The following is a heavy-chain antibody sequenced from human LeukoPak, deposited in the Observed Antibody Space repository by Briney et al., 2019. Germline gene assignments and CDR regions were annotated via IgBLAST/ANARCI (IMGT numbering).Heavy chain of an antibody. CDR2: IIPILGIA. CDR1: GGTFSSYA. CDR3: ARPATAIPGDAFDI. J-gene: IGHJ3*02. D-gene: IGHD2-2*02. V-gene: IGHV1-69*04. Sequence: ASVKVSCKASGGTFSSYAISWVRQAPGQGLEWMGRIIPILGIANYAQKFQGRVTITADKSTSTAYMELSSLRSEDTAVHYCARPATAIPGDAFDIWGQGTMVTVSS.